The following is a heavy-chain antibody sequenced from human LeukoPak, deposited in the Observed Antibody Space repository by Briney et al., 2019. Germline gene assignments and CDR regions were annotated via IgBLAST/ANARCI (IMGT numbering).Heavy chain of an antibody. J-gene: IGHJ4*02. D-gene: IGHD6-13*01. V-gene: IGHV3-64*01. Sequence: LPGGSLRLSCAASGFTFSSYAMHWVRQAPGKGLQYVSANSSNGGSTYYATSVKGRFTISRDNSKNTLYLQMGSLRAEDMAVYYCARYSSSWYSLDYWGQGTLVTVSS. CDR1: GFTFSSYA. CDR3: ARYSSSWYSLDY. CDR2: NSSNGGST.